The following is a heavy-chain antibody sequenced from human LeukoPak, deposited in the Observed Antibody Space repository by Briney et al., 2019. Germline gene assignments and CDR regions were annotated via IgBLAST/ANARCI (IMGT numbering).Heavy chain of an antibody. Sequence: GESLKISCKGSGYIFTYYWIGWVRQMPGKGLEWMGIIYPVNSDARYSPSFQGQVTISVDKSINTAYLQWSSLTASDTAMYYCARQDGNGWYYFDYWGQGTLVTVSS. J-gene: IGHJ4*02. CDR1: GYIFTYYW. V-gene: IGHV5-51*01. CDR3: ARQDGNGWYYFDY. CDR2: IYPVNSDA. D-gene: IGHD6-19*01.